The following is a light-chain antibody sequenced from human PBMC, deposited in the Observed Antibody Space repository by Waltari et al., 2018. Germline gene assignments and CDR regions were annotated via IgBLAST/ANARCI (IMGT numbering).Light chain of an antibody. CDR1: QSVERY. V-gene: IGKV3-20*01. CDR3: QMYVRLPVT. J-gene: IGKJ1*01. CDR2: DAS. Sequence: SCRASQSVERYLAWYKQQHGQAPRLLIYDASTRATGIPDRFSGGGSGTDFSLTSSRLEPEDFAVYYCQMYVRLPVTFGQGTKVEI.